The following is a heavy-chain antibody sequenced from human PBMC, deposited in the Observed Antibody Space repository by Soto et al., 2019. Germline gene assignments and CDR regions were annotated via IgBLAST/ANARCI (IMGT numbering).Heavy chain of an antibody. J-gene: IGHJ6*02. Sequence: SGPTLVNPTQTLTLTCTFSGFSLSTSGMCVSWIRQPPGKALEWLALIDWDDDKYYSTSLKTRLTISKDTSKNQVVLTMTNMEPVDTATYYCARISQYDYYYGMDVWGQGTTVTVSS. CDR2: IDWDDDK. CDR3: ARISQYDYYYGMDV. CDR1: GFSLSTSGMC. V-gene: IGHV2-70*01.